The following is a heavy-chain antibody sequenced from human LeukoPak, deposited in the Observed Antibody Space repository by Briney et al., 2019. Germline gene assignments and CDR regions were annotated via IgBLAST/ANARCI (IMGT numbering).Heavy chain of an antibody. J-gene: IGHJ5*02. CDR1: GGTFSSYA. V-gene: IGHV1-69*05. Sequence: GASVKVSCKASGGTFSSYAISWVRQAPGQGLEWMGGIIPIFGTANYAQKFQGRVTITTDESTSTAYMELSSLRSEDTAMYYCARSSGYYYLNWFDPWGQGTLVTVSS. D-gene: IGHD3-22*01. CDR3: ARSSGYYYLNWFDP. CDR2: IIPIFGTA.